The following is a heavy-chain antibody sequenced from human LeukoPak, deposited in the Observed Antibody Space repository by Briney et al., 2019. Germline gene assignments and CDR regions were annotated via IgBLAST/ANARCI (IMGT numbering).Heavy chain of an antibody. CDR1: GGSFSGYY. V-gene: IGHV4-34*01. D-gene: IGHD3-10*01. J-gene: IGHJ6*02. Sequence: SETLSLTCAVYGGSFSGYYWSWIRQPPGKGLEWIGEINHSGSTNYNPSLKSRVTISVDTSKNQFSLKLSSVTAADTAVYYCARISTTLIWFGLYGMDVWGQGTTVTVSS. CDR3: ARISTTLIWFGLYGMDV. CDR2: INHSGST.